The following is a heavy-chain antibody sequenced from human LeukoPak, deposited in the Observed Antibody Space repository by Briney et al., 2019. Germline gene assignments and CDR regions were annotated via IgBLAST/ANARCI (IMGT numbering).Heavy chain of an antibody. Sequence: GASVKVSCKASGYKFTSYDIAWVRQAPGRGLEWMGWVKPYNGNTNYAQRLQGRVSVTTDTSTSTAYMEVRNLRSGDTAVYFCARETPDAFDVWGQGTTITVSS. CDR3: ARETPDAFDV. D-gene: IGHD4-23*01. V-gene: IGHV1-18*01. J-gene: IGHJ3*01. CDR2: VKPYNGNT. CDR1: GYKFTSYD.